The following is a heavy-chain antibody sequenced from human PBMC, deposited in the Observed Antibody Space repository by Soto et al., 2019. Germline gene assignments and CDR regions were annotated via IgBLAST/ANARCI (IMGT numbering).Heavy chain of an antibody. CDR2: IYYSGST. J-gene: IGHJ4*02. Sequence: ETLSLTCTVSGGSISSYYWSWIRQPPGKGLEWIGYIYYSGSTNYNPSLKSRVAISVDTSKNQFSLKLSSVTAADTAVYYCARQEELVDYFDYWGQGTLVTVSS. V-gene: IGHV4-59*08. D-gene: IGHD1-7*01. CDR1: GGSISSYY. CDR3: ARQEELVDYFDY.